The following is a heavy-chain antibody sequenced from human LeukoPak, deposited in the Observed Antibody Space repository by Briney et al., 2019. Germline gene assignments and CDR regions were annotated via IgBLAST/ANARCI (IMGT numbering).Heavy chain of an antibody. CDR3: ARAVAVAHFDY. J-gene: IGHJ4*02. D-gene: IGHD6-19*01. Sequence: ASVKVSCKASGYTFTSYYMHWVRQAPGQWLEWMGIINPSGGSTNYAQKFQGRVTMTRDTSTSAVYMELSSLRSEDTAVYYCARAVAVAHFDYWGQGTLVTVSS. V-gene: IGHV1-46*01. CDR2: INPSGGST. CDR1: GYTFTSYY.